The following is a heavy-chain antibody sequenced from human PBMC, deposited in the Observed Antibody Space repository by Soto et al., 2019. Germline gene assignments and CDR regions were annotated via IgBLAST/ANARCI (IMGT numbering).Heavy chain of an antibody. Sequence: QVQLVQSGAEVKKPGSSVKVSCKASGGTFSSYAISWVRQAPGQGLEWMGVIIPIFGTANYAQKFQGRVTITADESTSTAYIVRCSVRSEGTAVYYCARDSQGVGAGSYIGFYHWGQGTLFIVSS. CDR1: GGTFSSYA. D-gene: IGHD3-10*01. V-gene: IGHV1-69*01. CDR2: IIPIFGTA. J-gene: IGHJ5*02. CDR3: ARDSQGVGAGSYIGFYH.